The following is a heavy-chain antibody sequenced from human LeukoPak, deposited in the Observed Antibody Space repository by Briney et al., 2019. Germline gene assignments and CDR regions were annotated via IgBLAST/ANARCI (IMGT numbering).Heavy chain of an antibody. J-gene: IGHJ6*02. CDR3: ASLRDSTIAAHCGMDV. CDR2: IYYTGST. Sequence: SETLSLTCTVSGGSISSYYWTWIRQPPGKALEWIGYIYYTGSTNYNLSLRSRVTISVDTSKNQFSLKLSSVTAADTAVYYCASLRDSTIAAHCGMDVWGQGTTVTVFS. CDR1: GGSISSYY. V-gene: IGHV4-59*08. D-gene: IGHD6-13*01.